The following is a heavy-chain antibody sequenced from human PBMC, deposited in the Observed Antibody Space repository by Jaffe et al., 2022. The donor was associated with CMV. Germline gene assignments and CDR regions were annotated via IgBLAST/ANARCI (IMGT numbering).Heavy chain of an antibody. Sequence: QVQLVQSGAEVKKPGSSVKVSCKASGGTFSSYAISWVRQAPGQGLEWMGRIIPILGIANYAQKFQGRVTITADKSTSTAYMELSSLRSEDTAVYYCARESLDAYDSSGHYYYMDVWGKGTTVTVSS. V-gene: IGHV1-69*09. CDR3: ARESLDAYDSSGHYYYMDV. J-gene: IGHJ6*03. CDR2: IIPILGIA. CDR1: GGTFSSYA. D-gene: IGHD3-22*01.